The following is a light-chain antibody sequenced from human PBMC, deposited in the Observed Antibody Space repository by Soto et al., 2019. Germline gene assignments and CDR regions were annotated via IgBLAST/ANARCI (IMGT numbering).Light chain of an antibody. CDR2: KAS. V-gene: IGKV1-5*03. CDR3: QQYNSYPCT. J-gene: IGKJ2*02. CDR1: QSISSW. Sequence: DIQMTQSPSTLSASVGDRVTITCRASQSISSWLSWYQHKPGKAPNLLIYKASSLESGVPSRFSGSASGTDFTLTISSLQHDDFATYYSQQYNSYPCTFGQGTKLEIK.